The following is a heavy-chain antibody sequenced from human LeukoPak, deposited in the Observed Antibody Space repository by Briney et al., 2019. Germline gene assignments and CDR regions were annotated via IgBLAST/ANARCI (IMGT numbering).Heavy chain of an antibody. CDR3: AKGDSGYYYYFDY. Sequence: GGSLRLSCAASGFTFSSYAMSWVRQAPGKGLEWVSAISGSGGSTYYADSVKGRFTISRDNFKNTLYLQMNSLRAEDTAVYYCAKGDSGYYYYFDYWGQGTLVTVSS. J-gene: IGHJ4*02. V-gene: IGHV3-23*01. D-gene: IGHD5-12*01. CDR1: GFTFSSYA. CDR2: ISGSGGST.